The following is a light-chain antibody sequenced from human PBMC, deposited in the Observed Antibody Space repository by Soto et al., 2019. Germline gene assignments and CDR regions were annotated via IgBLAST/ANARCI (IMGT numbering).Light chain of an antibody. CDR2: GAS. CDR3: QQYGSSPGT. V-gene: IGKV3-20*01. CDR1: QSVSSSY. J-gene: IGKJ1*01. Sequence: EIVLTQSSGTLSLSPGERATLSCRASQSVSSSYLAWYQQKPGQAPRLLIYGASSRATGIPDRFSGSGSGTDFTLTISRLDPEDFAVYYCQQYGSSPGTFGQGTKVEIK.